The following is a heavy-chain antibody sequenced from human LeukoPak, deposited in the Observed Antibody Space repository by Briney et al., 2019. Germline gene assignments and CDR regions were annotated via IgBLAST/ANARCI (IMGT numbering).Heavy chain of an antibody. Sequence: PGGSLRLSCAASGFTFSTYNMNWVRQAPGKGLEWVSSITGPSTYIYYGDSVKGRFTISRDNSRNTLYLQMNSLRAQDTAVYYCARDRYSSGWADAFDIWGQGTMVTVSS. J-gene: IGHJ3*02. V-gene: IGHV3-21*01. CDR1: GFTFSTYN. CDR3: ARDRYSSGWADAFDI. D-gene: IGHD6-19*01. CDR2: ITGPSTYI.